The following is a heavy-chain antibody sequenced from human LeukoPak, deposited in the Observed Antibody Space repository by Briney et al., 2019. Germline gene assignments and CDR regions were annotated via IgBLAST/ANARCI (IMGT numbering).Heavy chain of an antibody. J-gene: IGHJ6*02. CDR2: INHSGST. V-gene: IGHV4-34*01. D-gene: IGHD5-12*01. Sequence: PSETLSLTCAVHGGSFSGYYWSWIRQPPGKGLEWIGEINHSGSTNYNPSLKSRVTISVDTSKNQFSLKLSSVTAADTAVYYCARVRLATIGSTRYYYYYYGMDVWGQGTTVTVSS. CDR1: GGSFSGYY. CDR3: ARVRLATIGSTRYYYYYYGMDV.